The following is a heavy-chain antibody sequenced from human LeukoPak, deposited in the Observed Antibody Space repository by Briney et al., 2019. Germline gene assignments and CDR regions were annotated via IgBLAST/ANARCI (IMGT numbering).Heavy chain of an antibody. J-gene: IGHJ4*02. V-gene: IGHV3-7*01. D-gene: IGHD6-13*01. Sequence: GGSLRLSCAASGFSFSTYWMSWVRQTPEKGLEFVANIDQGGSVRNYMDSLKGRCTISRGNAKKSLYLEINSLRADDTAVYYCARDPESSSFDLWGRGAPVTVSS. CDR3: ARDPESSSFDL. CDR2: IDQGGSVR. CDR1: GFSFSTYW.